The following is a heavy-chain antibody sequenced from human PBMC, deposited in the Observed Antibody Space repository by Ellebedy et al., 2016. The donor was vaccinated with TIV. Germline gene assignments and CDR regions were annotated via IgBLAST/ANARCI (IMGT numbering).Heavy chain of an antibody. CDR1: GYPFTDYY. V-gene: IGHV1-46*04. CDR2: INPSGGST. CDR3: ARCSYGTHFDY. J-gene: IGHJ4*02. D-gene: IGHD5-18*01. Sequence: ASVKVSCKAPGYPFTDYYLHWVRQAPGQGLEWMGIINPSGGSTSYAQKLQGRVTMTRDTSTSTVYMELSSLRSEDTAVYYCARCSYGTHFDYWGQGTLVTVSS.